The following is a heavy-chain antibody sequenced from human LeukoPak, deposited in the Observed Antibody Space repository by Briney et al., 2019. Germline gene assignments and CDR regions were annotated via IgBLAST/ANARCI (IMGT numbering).Heavy chain of an antibody. CDR1: GGSISSRSYY. CDR2: IYYSGST. D-gene: IGHD3-10*01. V-gene: IGHV4-39*01. Sequence: PSETLSLTCTVSGGSISSRSYYWGWVRQPPGKGLEWIGIIYYSGSTYYNPSLKSRVTISVDTSKNQFSLRLTSVTAADTAVHYCGGMAGMDRGGYFDLWGRGILVTVSS. J-gene: IGHJ2*01. CDR3: GGMAGMDRGGYFDL.